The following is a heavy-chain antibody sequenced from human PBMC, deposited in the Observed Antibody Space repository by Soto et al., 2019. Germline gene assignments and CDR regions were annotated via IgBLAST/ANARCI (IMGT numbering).Heavy chain of an antibody. CDR1: GYTFTNYY. V-gene: IGHV1-46*01. D-gene: IGHD6-19*01. J-gene: IGHJ4*02. CDR3: ARGFSSGLPFGY. CDR2: INPSGGST. Sequence: QVQLVQSGAEVKKPGASVKVSCKASGYTFTNYYMHWVRQAPGQGLEWMGIINPSGGSTTYAQKFQGRVTMTRDTSTSTVYMELSSLRSEDTAVYYCARGFSSGLPFGYWGQGTPVTVSS.